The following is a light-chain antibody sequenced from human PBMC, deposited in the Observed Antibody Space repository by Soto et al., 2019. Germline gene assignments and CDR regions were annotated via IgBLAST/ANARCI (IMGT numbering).Light chain of an antibody. J-gene: IGKJ5*01. CDR3: QQRSNWIT. CDR1: QSVSSY. CDR2: DAS. Sequence: EIVLTQSPATLSLSPGERATLSCRASQSVSSYLAWYQQKPGQAPRLLIYDASSRATGIPDRFSGSGSGTEFTLTISSLQSEDFAVYYCQQRSNWITFGQGTRLEIK. V-gene: IGKV3-11*01.